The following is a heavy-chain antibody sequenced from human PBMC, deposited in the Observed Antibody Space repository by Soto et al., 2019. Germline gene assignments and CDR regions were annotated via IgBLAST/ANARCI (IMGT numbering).Heavy chain of an antibody. J-gene: IGHJ4*02. CDR2: IIPILGIA. CDR1: GGTFSSYT. V-gene: IGHV1-69*08. CDR3: ARDFSVRAAHHY. Sequence: QVQLVQSGAEVKKPGSSVKVSCKASGGTFSSYTISWVRQAPGQGLEWMGRIIPILGIANYAQKFQGRVTITADKSTSTAYMERSSPRSEDTAVYYCARDFSVRAAHHYWGQGTLVTVSS. D-gene: IGHD3-10*01.